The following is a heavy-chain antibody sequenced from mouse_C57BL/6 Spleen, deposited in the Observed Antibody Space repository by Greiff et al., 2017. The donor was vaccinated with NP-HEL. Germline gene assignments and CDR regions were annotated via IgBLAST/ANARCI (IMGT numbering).Heavy chain of an antibody. CDR2: ISSGGSYT. V-gene: IGHV5-6*02. Sequence: DVKLVESGGDLVKPGGSLKLSCAASGFTFSSYGMSWVRQTPDKRLEWVATISSGGSYTYYPDSVKGRFTISRDNAKNTLYLQMSSLKSEDTAMYYCARHPGRGLFDYWGQGTTLTVSS. CDR1: GFTFSSYG. D-gene: IGHD3-3*01. J-gene: IGHJ2*01. CDR3: ARHPGRGLFDY.